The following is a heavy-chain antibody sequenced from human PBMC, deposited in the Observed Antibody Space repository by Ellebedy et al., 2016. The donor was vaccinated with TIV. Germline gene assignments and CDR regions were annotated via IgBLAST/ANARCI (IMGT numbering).Heavy chain of an antibody. V-gene: IGHV3-23*01. CDR3: ARDKLVGYNSGRFGY. J-gene: IGHJ4*02. CDR2: ILGGGEGT. Sequence: PGGSLRLSCAASGLTFSSYAMSWVRESPGKRLGWVSSILGGGEGTEYTDSVKGRFTISRDKAKSSLFLQMNSLRAEDTAVYYCARDKLVGYNSGRFGYWGQGTLVTVSS. CDR1: GLTFSSYA. D-gene: IGHD5-24*01.